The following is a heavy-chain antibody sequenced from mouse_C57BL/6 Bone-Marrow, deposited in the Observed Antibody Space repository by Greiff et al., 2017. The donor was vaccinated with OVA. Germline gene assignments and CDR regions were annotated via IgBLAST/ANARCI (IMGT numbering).Heavy chain of an antibody. Sequence: VQLQQSGPELVKPGASVKISCKASGYSFTDYNMNWVKQSNGKSLEWIGVINPNYGTTSYNQKFKGKATLTVDQSASTAYMQLNSLTSEDSAVYYCEFYYGSSYRYFDVWGTGTPVTVSS. V-gene: IGHV1-39*01. CDR3: EFYYGSSYRYFDV. CDR2: INPNYGTT. D-gene: IGHD1-1*01. CDR1: GYSFTDYN. J-gene: IGHJ1*03.